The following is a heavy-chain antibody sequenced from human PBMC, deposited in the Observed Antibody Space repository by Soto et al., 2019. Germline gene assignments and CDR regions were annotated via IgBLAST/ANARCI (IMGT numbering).Heavy chain of an antibody. J-gene: IGHJ6*03. Sequence: SETLSLTCTVSGGSISSYYWSWIRQPPGKGLEWIGYIYYSGSTNYNPSLKSRVTISVDTSKNQFSLKLSSVTAADTAVYYCARERTYYDFWSGYYRTGYYYMDVWGKGTTVTVSS. CDR3: ARERTYYDFWSGYYRTGYYYMDV. CDR1: GGSISSYY. CDR2: IYYSGST. D-gene: IGHD3-3*01. V-gene: IGHV4-59*01.